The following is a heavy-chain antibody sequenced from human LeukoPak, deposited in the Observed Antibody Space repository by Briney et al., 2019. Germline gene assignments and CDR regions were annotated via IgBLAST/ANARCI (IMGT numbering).Heavy chain of an antibody. V-gene: IGHV3-23*01. Sequence: GGSLRLSCAASGFDFRGYGMSWFRQAPGQGLEWVSAIIGRADRTHYADSVQGRFSVSRDNSNNILYLHMSGLRPEDTALYFCAKRGSFYRRQTSYGDSFDVWGQGTMLTLSS. D-gene: IGHD5/OR15-5a*01. CDR3: AKRGSFYRRQTSYGDSFDV. CDR1: GFDFRGYG. J-gene: IGHJ3*01. CDR2: IIGRADRT.